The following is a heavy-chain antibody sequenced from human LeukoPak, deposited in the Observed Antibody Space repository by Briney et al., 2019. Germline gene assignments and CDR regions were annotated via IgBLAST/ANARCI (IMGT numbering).Heavy chain of an antibody. V-gene: IGHV4-59*08. Sequence: SETLSLTCAVYGGSISSYYWSWIRQPPGKGLEWIGYIYYSGSTNYNPSLKSRVTISVDTSKNQISLRLTSVTATDTAMYYCARQTGSGLFTLPGGQGTLVTVSS. J-gene: IGHJ4*02. CDR1: GGSISSYY. CDR2: IYYSGST. D-gene: IGHD3/OR15-3a*01. CDR3: ARQTGSGLFTLP.